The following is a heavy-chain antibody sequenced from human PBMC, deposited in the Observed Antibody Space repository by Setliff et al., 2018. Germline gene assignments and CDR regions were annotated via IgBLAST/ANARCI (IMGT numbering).Heavy chain of an antibody. D-gene: IGHD2-2*01. CDR2: IIPIFGTA. J-gene: IGHJ4*02. CDR1: GGTFSSYA. Sequence: SVKVSCKASGGTFSSYAISWVRQAPGQGLEWMGGIIPIFGTANYARKFQGRVTITTDESTSTAYMELSSLRSEDTAVYYCAREDCSSTSCYVKWGQGTLVTVSS. V-gene: IGHV1-69*05. CDR3: AREDCSSTSCYVK.